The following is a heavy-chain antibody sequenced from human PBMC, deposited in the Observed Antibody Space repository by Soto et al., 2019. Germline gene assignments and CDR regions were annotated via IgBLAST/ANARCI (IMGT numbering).Heavy chain of an antibody. CDR1: GDTFSIYT. D-gene: IGHD6-13*01. CDR2: VLPFLDIT. Sequence: QVQLVQSGSEVKKPGSSVRVSCKTSGDTFSIYTISWVRQAPGQGLEWMGRVLPFLDITSYSQRFQGRVNITADRSTTTAYMELHSLRSEDTAVYYCARDRDNSNWPNFDSWGQGTLVTVSS. J-gene: IGHJ4*02. V-gene: IGHV1-69*02. CDR3: ARDRDNSNWPNFDS.